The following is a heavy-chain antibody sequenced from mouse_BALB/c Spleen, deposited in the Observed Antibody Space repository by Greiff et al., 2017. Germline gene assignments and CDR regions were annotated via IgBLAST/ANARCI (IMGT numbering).Heavy chain of an antibody. CDR1: GYTFSSYW. V-gene: IGHV1-9*01. J-gene: IGHJ4*01. CDR3: AREGNVTVVATGMDY. CDR2: ILPGSGST. Sequence: VQLQQSGAELMKPGASVKISCKATGYTFSSYWIEWVKQRPGHGLEWIGEILPGSGSTNYNEKFKGKATFPADTSSNTAYMQLSSLTSEDSAVYYDAREGNVTVVATGMDYWGQGTSVTVSS. D-gene: IGHD1-1*01.